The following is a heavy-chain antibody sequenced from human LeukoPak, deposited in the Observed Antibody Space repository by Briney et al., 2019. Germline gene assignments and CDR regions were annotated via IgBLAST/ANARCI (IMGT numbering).Heavy chain of an antibody. CDR3: ARVMLNDYDSSGLVDY. V-gene: IGHV1-18*01. CDR1: GYTFTSYG. D-gene: IGHD3-22*01. J-gene: IGHJ4*02. Sequence: GASVKVSCKASGYTFTSYGISWVRQAPGQGLEWMGWISAYNGNTNYAQKLQGRVTMTTDTSTGTAYMELRSLRSDDTAVYYCARVMLNDYDSSGLVDYWGQGTLVTVSS. CDR2: ISAYNGNT.